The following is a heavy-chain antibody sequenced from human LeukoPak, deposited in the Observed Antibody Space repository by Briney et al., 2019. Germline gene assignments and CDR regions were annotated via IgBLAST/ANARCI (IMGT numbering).Heavy chain of an antibody. CDR3: ARDNSGWLVY. CDR2: IYYSGST. V-gene: IGHV4-39*07. Sequence: SETLSLTCTVSGGSISSSSYYWGWIRQPPGKGLEWIGSIYYSGSTYYNPSLKSRVTISVKTSKNQFSLKLRSVTAADTAVYYCARDNSGWLVYWGQGTLVTVSS. CDR1: GGSISSSSYY. D-gene: IGHD6-19*01. J-gene: IGHJ4*02.